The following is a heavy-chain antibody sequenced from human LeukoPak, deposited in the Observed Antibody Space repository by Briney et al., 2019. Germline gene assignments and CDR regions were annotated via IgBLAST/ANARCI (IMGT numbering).Heavy chain of an antibody. D-gene: IGHD6-13*01. CDR3: ARKDSSSWSRGNWFDP. V-gene: IGHV3-48*01. CDR2: ISGTSITI. J-gene: IGHJ5*02. Sequence: GGSLRLSCAASGFTFSSYSMNWVRQAPGKGLEWVSYISGTSITIYYADSVKGRFTVSRDNAKNSLYLQMNSLRAEDTAVYYCARKDSSSWSRGNWFDPWGQGTLVTVSS. CDR1: GFTFSSYS.